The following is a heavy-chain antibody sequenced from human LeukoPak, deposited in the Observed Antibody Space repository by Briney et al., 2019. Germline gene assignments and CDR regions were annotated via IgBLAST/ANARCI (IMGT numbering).Heavy chain of an antibody. CDR3: TTDLDH. Sequence: ASVTVSCTPSGYTLNELSINWVRRAPGKGLEWKGGLDPEDGETIYAQKFRGRLTMTEDTSTDTAYMELSSLRSDDTAVYYCTTDLDHWGQGSLVSVSS. J-gene: IGHJ4*02. CDR1: GYTLNELS. V-gene: IGHV1-24*01. CDR2: LDPEDGET.